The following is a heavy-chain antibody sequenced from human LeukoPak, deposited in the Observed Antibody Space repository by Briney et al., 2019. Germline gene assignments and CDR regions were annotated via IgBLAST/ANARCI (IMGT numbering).Heavy chain of an antibody. V-gene: IGHV3-30*18. CDR2: ISYDGSNK. CDR3: AKDYPDCSGGSCYSYFDY. Sequence: PGGSLRLSCAASGFTFSSYGMHWVRQAPGKGLEWVAVISYDGSNKYYADSVKGRFTISRDNSKNTLYLQMNSLRAEDTAVYYCAKDYPDCSGGSCYSYFDYWGQGTLVTVSS. CDR1: GFTFSSYG. D-gene: IGHD2-15*01. J-gene: IGHJ4*02.